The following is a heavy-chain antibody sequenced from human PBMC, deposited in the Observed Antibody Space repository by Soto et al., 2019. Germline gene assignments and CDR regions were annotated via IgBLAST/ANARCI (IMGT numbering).Heavy chain of an antibody. V-gene: IGHV3-66*01. Sequence: PASGFTVSSDYMSWVRQAPGKGLEWVSVIYSGGSTYYADSVKGRFTTSRDNSKNTLYLQMNSLRAEDTAVYYCARDPGDRNGVSVWGQGTTVTVSS. J-gene: IGHJ6*02. D-gene: IGHD1-26*01. CDR2: IYSGGST. CDR3: ARDPGDRNGVSV. CDR1: GFTVSSDY.